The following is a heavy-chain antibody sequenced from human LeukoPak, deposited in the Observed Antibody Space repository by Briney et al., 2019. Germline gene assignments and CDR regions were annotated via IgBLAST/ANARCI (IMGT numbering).Heavy chain of an antibody. CDR2: INPNSGGT. D-gene: IGHD3-3*01. Sequence: ASVKVSCKASGYTFTGYYMHWVRQAPGQGLEWMGRINPNSGGTNYAQKFQGRVTMTRDTSTSTAYMELSRLRSDDTAVYYCARDPTRITIFGVAMGAFDIWGQGTMVTVSS. V-gene: IGHV1-2*06. CDR3: ARDPTRITIFGVAMGAFDI. J-gene: IGHJ3*02. CDR1: GYTFTGYY.